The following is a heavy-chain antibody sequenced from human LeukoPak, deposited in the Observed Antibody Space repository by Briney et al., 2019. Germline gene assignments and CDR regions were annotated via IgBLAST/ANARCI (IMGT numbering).Heavy chain of an antibody. D-gene: IGHD3-22*01. V-gene: IGHV4-61*02. CDR2: IYTSGST. J-gene: IGHJ2*01. CDR3: ARPRITMIVEDWYFDL. CDR1: GGSISSGSYY. Sequence: PSETLSLTCTVSGGSISSGSYYWSWIRQPAGKGLEWIGRIYTSGSTNYNPSLKSRVTISVDTSKNQFSLKLSSVTAADTAVYYCARPRITMIVEDWYFDLWGRGTLVTVSS.